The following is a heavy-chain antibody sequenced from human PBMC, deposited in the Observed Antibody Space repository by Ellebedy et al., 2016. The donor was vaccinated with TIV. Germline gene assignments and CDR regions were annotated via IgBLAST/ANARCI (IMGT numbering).Heavy chain of an antibody. J-gene: IGHJ3*02. CDR3: ARSVQGGHAFDI. CDR2: INAGNGNT. Sequence: ASVKVSCKASGYTFTSYAMHWVRQAPGQRLEWMGWINAGNGNTKYSQKFQGRVTITRDTSASTAYMELSSLRSEDTAVYYCARSVQGGHAFDIWGQGTMVTVSS. V-gene: IGHV1-3*01. CDR1: GYTFTSYA.